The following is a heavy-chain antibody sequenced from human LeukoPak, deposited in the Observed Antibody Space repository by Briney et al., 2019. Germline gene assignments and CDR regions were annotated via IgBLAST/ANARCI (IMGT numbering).Heavy chain of an antibody. Sequence: GGSLRLSCAASGFTFSDYYMTWFRQAPGKGLEWVSHISARSTFTDYADSVEGRFTISRDNAKNSLYLQMTSLRAEDTAVYYCAREGGDGYNVDFWGQGTLVTVSS. CDR2: ISARSTFT. CDR1: GFTFSDYY. V-gene: IGHV3-11*05. J-gene: IGHJ4*02. CDR3: AREGGDGYNVDF. D-gene: IGHD5-24*01.